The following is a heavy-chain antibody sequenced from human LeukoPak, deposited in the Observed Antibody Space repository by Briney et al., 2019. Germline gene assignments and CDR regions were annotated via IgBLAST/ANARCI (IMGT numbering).Heavy chain of an antibody. CDR1: GYTFTGYY. J-gene: IGHJ5*02. CDR2: INPNSGGT. D-gene: IGHD3-22*01. Sequence: ASVKVSCKASGYTFTGYYMHWVRQAPGQGLEWMGWINPNSGGTNYAQKFQGWVTMTRDTSINTAYMELSRLRSDDTAVYYCARDLSAMILVRPPLPGFTWGQGTLVTVSS. CDR3: ARDLSAMILVRPPLPGFT. V-gene: IGHV1-2*04.